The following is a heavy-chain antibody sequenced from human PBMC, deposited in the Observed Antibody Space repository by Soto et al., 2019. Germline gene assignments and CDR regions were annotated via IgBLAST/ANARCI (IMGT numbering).Heavy chain of an antibody. CDR3: ARHELGYCSSTSCEGWFDP. J-gene: IGHJ5*02. CDR1: GGSISSSSYY. Sequence: SETLSLTCTVSGGSISSSSYYWGWIRQPPGKGLEWIGSIYYSGSTYYNPSLKSRVTISVDTSKNQFSLKLSSVTAADTAVYYCARHELGYCSSTSCEGWFDPWGQGTLVTVSS. V-gene: IGHV4-39*01. CDR2: IYYSGST. D-gene: IGHD2-2*01.